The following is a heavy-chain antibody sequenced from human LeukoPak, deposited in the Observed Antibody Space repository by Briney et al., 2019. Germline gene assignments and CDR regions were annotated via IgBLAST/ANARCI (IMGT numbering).Heavy chain of an antibody. CDR1: GGSISSSSYY. CDR2: IYTSGST. CDR3: ARDTPGAAGTETDY. Sequence: TLSLTCTVSGGSISSSSYYWSWIRQPAGKGLEWIGRIYTSGSTNYNPSLKSRVTMSVDTSKNQFSLKLSSVTAADTAVYYCARDTPGAAGTETDYWGQGTLVTVSS. D-gene: IGHD6-13*01. V-gene: IGHV4-61*02. J-gene: IGHJ4*02.